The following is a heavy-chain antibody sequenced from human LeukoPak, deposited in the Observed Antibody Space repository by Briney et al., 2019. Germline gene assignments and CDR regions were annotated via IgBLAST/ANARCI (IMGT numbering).Heavy chain of an antibody. CDR1: GFTFSSYW. D-gene: IGHD4-17*01. CDR2: IKQDGSEK. CDR3: ARDPSTVTTTLAWYFDL. Sequence: PGGSLRLSCAASGFTFSSYWMSWVRQAPGKGLEWVANIKQDGSEKYYVDSVKGRFTISRDNAKNSLYLQMNSLRAEDTAVYYCARDPSTVTTTLAWYFDLWGRGTLVTVSS. J-gene: IGHJ2*01. V-gene: IGHV3-7*01.